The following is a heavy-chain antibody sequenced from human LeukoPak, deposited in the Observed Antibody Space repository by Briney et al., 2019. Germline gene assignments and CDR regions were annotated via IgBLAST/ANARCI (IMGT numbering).Heavy chain of an antibody. Sequence: ASVKVSCKASGYTFTSYGISWVRQAPGQGLEWMGWISAYNGNTNYAQKLQGRVTMTTDTSTSTAYMELRNLRSDDTAVYYCARATYYYDSSGYYLPDYWGQGTLVTVSS. D-gene: IGHD3-22*01. CDR3: ARATYYYDSSGYYLPDY. J-gene: IGHJ4*02. CDR1: GYTFTSYG. V-gene: IGHV1-18*01. CDR2: ISAYNGNT.